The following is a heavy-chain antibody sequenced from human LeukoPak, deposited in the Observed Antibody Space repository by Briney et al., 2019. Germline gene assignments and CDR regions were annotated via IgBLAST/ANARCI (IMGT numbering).Heavy chain of an antibody. V-gene: IGHV3-21*01. D-gene: IGHD4-17*01. CDR2: ISSSSSYI. Sequence: GGSLRLSCAASGFTFSSYSMNWVRQAPGKGLEWASSISSSSSYIYYADSVKGRFTISRDNAKNSLYLQMNSLRAEDTAVYYCASTLMTTVTTNWFDPWGQGTLVTVSA. CDR3: ASTLMTTVTTNWFDP. J-gene: IGHJ5*02. CDR1: GFTFSSYS.